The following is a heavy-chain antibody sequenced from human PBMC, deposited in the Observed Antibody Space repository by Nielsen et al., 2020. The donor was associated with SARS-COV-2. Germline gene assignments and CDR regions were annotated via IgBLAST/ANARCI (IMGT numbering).Heavy chain of an antibody. CDR3: AIAVAGRGCFDY. CDR1: GYTFTSYG. CDR2: ISAYNGNT. V-gene: IGHV1-18*04. Sequence: ASVKVSCKASGYTFTSYGISWVRQAPGQGLEWMGWISAYNGNTNYAQKLQGRVTMTTDTSTNTAYMELRSLRSDDTAVYYCAIAVAGRGCFDYWGQGTLVTVSS. D-gene: IGHD6-19*01. J-gene: IGHJ4*02.